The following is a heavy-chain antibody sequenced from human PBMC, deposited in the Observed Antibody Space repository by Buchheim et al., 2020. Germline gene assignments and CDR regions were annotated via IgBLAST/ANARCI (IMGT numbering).Heavy chain of an antibody. CDR3: ARGPGYCSGGSCH. CDR2: INHSGST. V-gene: IGHV4-34*01. D-gene: IGHD2-15*01. Sequence: QVQLQQWGAGLLKPSETLSLTCAVYGGSFSGYYWSWIRQPPGKGLEWIGEINHSGSTNYNPSLKSRVTISVDKSKNQFSLKLSSVTAADTAVYYCARGPGYCSGGSCHWGQGTL. CDR1: GGSFSGYY. J-gene: IGHJ4*02.